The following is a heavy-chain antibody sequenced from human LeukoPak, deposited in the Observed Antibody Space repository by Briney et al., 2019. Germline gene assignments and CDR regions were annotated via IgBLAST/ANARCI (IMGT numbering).Heavy chain of an antibody. J-gene: IGHJ6*03. D-gene: IGHD1-26*01. Sequence: GGSLRLSCAASGFTFDDYGMSWVRQAPGRGLEWVSGINWNGGSTGYADSVKGRFTISRDNAKNSLYLQMNSLRAEDTALYYCARRGSEGATSYYYYYYMDVWGKGTTVTVSS. CDR2: INWNGGST. V-gene: IGHV3-20*04. CDR1: GFTFDDYG. CDR3: ARRGSEGATSYYYYYYMDV.